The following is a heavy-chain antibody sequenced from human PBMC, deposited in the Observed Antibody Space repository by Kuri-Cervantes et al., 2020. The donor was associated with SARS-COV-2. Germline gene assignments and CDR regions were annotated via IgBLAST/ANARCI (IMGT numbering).Heavy chain of an antibody. Sequence: ASVKVSCKASGYTFTGYYMHWVRQAPGQGLEWMGWINPNSGGTNYAQKFQGRVTMTRDTSISTAYMELSRLRSDDTAVYYCARLLSSTIFGVVIGYYMDVWGKGTTVTVSS. D-gene: IGHD3-3*01. CDR2: INPNSGGT. J-gene: IGHJ6*03. V-gene: IGHV1-2*02. CDR3: ARLLSSTIFGVVIGYYMDV. CDR1: GYTFTGYY.